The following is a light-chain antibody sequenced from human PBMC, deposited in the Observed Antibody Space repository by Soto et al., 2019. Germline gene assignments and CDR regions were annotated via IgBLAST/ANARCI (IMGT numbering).Light chain of an antibody. J-gene: IGKJ2*01. CDR2: GAS. CDR1: QSIGSG. CDR3: QQSNSWPRT. V-gene: IGKV3-15*01. Sequence: EIVMTQSPATLSVSPGERATLSCRASQSIGSGLAWYQQKPGQAPRLLIWGASTGATGVPARFSGSGSGTEFTLTISSLQSEDFATYYCQQSNSWPRTFGQGTKLEIK.